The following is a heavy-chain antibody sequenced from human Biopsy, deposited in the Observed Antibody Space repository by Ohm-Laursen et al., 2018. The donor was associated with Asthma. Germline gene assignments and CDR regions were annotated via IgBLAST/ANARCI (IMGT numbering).Heavy chain of an antibody. CDR3: ARDIVATMIGYYYYGMDV. Sequence: SLRLSCAASGFTFSTYGMHWVRQAPGKGLEWVAVISYDGAHEHYADSVKGRFIISRDNSKNTLYLQMNSLRAEDTAVYYCARDIVATMIGYYYYGMDVWGQGTTVTVSS. J-gene: IGHJ6*02. V-gene: IGHV3-30*03. CDR2: ISYDGAHE. CDR1: GFTFSTYG. D-gene: IGHD5-12*01.